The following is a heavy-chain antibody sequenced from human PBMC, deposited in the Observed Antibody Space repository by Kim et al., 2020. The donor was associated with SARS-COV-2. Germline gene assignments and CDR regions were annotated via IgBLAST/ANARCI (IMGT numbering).Heavy chain of an antibody. Sequence: SETLSLTCTVSGGSISSYYWSWIRQPPGKGLEWIGCIFYSGSTNYNPSLKSRVTISVDTSKNQFSLRLSSVTAADTAVYFCARHPPYSGSYYWYFDLWGR. J-gene: IGHJ2*01. CDR2: IFYSGST. CDR3: ARHPPYSGSYYWYFDL. D-gene: IGHD1-26*01. V-gene: IGHV4-59*08. CDR1: GGSISSYY.